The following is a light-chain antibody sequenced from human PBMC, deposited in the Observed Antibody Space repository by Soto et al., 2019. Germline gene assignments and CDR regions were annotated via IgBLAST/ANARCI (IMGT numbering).Light chain of an antibody. CDR3: QNNDLC. Sequence: EDVLTQTPDTPSLSAGETASLSYRASQSISSNFLAWYQQKPRQAPRLLIYSASTRATGVPDRFSGSGSGTHFTLTITRLEPEDFAVDICQNNDLCFG. V-gene: IGKV3-20*01. J-gene: IGKJ3*01. CDR1: QSISSNF. CDR2: SAS.